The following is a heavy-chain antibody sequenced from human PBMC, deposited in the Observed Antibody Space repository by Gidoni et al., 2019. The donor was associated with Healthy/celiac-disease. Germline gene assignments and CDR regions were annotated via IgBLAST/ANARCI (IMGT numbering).Heavy chain of an antibody. J-gene: IGHJ4*02. CDR1: GFTSSSYW. CDR2: INSDGSST. CDR3: ARRAGGGWYYFDY. V-gene: IGHV3-74*01. Sequence: DVEQVESGGGIVQTGRSLRLTCAASGFTSSSYWMHWVRQAPGKGLVWVSRINSDGSSTSYADSVKGRFTISRDNAKNTLYLQMNSLRAEDTAVYYCARRAGGGWYYFDYWGQGTLVTVSS. D-gene: IGHD6-19*01.